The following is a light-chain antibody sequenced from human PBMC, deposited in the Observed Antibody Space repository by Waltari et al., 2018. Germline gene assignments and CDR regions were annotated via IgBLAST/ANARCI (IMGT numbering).Light chain of an antibody. CDR3: SSNAGYSTWV. CDR1: SRAVGGYDA. V-gene: IGLV2-11*01. Sequence: QSALTQPRSVSGPPGQSVTISCTGTSRAVGGYDAVSWYRQHPGKSPELIIYDVSKRPSGVPDRFSGSKSGNTASLTISGLQADDEADYYCSSNAGYSTWVFGGGTKVTVL. J-gene: IGLJ3*02. CDR2: DVS.